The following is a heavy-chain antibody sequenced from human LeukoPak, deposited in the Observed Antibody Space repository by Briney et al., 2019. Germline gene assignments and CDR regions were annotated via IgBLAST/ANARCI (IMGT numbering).Heavy chain of an antibody. CDR3: ATDTRLDDHFDY. CDR2: ISYDGTNK. Sequence: GGSLRLSCAASGLTSTSYALHWVRQAPGKGLDWVALISYDGTNKYYADSVKGRFTISRDSSQNTLSLQMNSLRIEDTAVYYCATDTRLDDHFDYWGQGTLVTVSS. J-gene: IGHJ4*02. V-gene: IGHV3-30-3*01. CDR1: GLTSTSYA. D-gene: IGHD5-18*01.